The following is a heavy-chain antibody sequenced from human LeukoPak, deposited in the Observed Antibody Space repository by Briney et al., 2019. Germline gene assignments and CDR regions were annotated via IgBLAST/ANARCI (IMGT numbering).Heavy chain of an antibody. CDR1: GGSVSSGSYY. J-gene: IGHJ5*02. V-gene: IGHV4-61*01. CDR3: ARDGDLNWFDP. CDR2: IYYSGST. Sequence: PSETLSLTCTVSGGSVSSGSYYWSWIRQPPGKGLEWIGYIYYSGSTNYNPSLKSRVTISADTSKNQFSLKLTSVTAADTAVYYCARDGDLNWFDPWGQGTLVTVSS. D-gene: IGHD3-10*01.